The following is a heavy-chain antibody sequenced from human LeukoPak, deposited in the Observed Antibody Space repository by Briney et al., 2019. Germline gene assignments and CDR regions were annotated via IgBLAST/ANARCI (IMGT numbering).Heavy chain of an antibody. D-gene: IGHD3-22*01. CDR2: IYTSGST. V-gene: IGHV4-4*07. Sequence: PSETLSITCTVSGGSISSYYWSWIRQPAGKGLEWIGRIYTSGSTNYNPSLKSRVTMSVDTSKNQFSLKLSSVTAADTAVYYCARVSGYYSNYYYGMDVWGQGTTVTVSS. CDR1: GGSISSYY. CDR3: ARVSGYYSNYYYGMDV. J-gene: IGHJ6*02.